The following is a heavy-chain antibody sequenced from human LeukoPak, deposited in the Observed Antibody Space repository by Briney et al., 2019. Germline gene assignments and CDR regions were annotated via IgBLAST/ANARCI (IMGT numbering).Heavy chain of an antibody. J-gene: IGHJ6*03. CDR1: GGTFSSYA. D-gene: IGHD2-15*01. CDR2: IIPIFGTA. CDR3: ARVLPCSGGSCYSAYYYYYMDV. Sequence: GASVKVSCKASGGTFSSYAISWVRQAPGQGLEWMGGIIPIFGTANYAQKFQGRVTITADKSTSTAYMELSSLRSEDTAVYYCARVLPCSGGSCYSAYYYYYMDVWGKGTTVTVSS. V-gene: IGHV1-69*06.